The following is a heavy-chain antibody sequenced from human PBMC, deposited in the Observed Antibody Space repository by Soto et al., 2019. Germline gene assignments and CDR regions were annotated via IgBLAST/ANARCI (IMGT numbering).Heavy chain of an antibody. CDR3: ARGGRYSGYRGDY. V-gene: IGHV4-34*01. D-gene: IGHD5-12*01. CDR1: GGSFSGYY. Sequence: SETLSLTCAVYGGSFSGYYWSWIRQSPGKGLEWIGEINHSGSTNYNPSLKSRVTISVDTSKNQFSLKLSSVTAADTAVYYCARGGRYSGYRGDYWGQGTLVTVSS. CDR2: INHSGST. J-gene: IGHJ4*02.